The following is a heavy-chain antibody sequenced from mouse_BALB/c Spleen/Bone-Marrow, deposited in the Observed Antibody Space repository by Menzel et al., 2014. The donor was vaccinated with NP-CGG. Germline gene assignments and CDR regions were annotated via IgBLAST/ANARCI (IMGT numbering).Heavy chain of an antibody. V-gene: IGHV14-3*02. CDR1: GFNIKDTY. CDR3: ALDYYGSSGFAY. Sequence: EVQLQQSGAELVKPGASVKLSCTASGFNIKDTYMHWVKQRPEQGLEWIGRIDPANGNTKYDPKFQGKATITADTSSNTAYLQLSSLTSDDTAVYYCALDYYGSSGFAYWGQGTLVTVSA. CDR2: IDPANGNT. D-gene: IGHD1-1*01. J-gene: IGHJ3*01.